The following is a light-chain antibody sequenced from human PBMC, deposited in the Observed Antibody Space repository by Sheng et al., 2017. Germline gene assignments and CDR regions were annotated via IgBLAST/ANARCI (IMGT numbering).Light chain of an antibody. CDR1: QSLSSSH. V-gene: IGKV3-11*01. Sequence: EIALTQSPGTLSLSPGERATLSCRTSQSLSSSHLAWFQQRPGQAPRLLIYDASNRATGIPARFSGSGSGTDFTLTISSLEPEDFAVYYCQQRSVWPPLTFGGGTKVEIK. CDR2: DAS. CDR3: QQRSVWPPLT. J-gene: IGKJ4*01.